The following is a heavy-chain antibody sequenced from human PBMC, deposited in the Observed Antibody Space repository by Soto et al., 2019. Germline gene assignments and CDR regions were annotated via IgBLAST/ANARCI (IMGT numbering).Heavy chain of an antibody. D-gene: IGHD3-9*01. Sequence: EVQLVESGGGLVQPGGSLRLSCAASGFTVNSNYMSWVRQAPGKGLEWVSVIYSDGSTYYADSVKGRFIISRDNSNNTLYFQMNGRRAEDTAVYYCATLTKYDILPCFCPCWGQGTLVTVSS. CDR2: IYSDGST. J-gene: IGHJ4*02. CDR3: ATLTKYDILPCFCPC. V-gene: IGHV3-66*01. CDR1: GFTVNSNY.